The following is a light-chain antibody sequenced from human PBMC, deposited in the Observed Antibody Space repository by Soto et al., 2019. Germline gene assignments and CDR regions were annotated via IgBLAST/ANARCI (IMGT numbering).Light chain of an antibody. CDR2: AAS. CDR3: QQSYTALSIT. J-gene: IGKJ5*01. V-gene: IGKV1-39*01. CDR1: ESINRH. Sequence: DIQMTQSPSSLSASVGDRVTITCRASESINRHLNWYQQQPGRAPKLLIYAASSLQNGVPSRFRGGVSGTAFTLIITTPHPDDSAPYYCQQSYTALSITFGQGTRLEIK.